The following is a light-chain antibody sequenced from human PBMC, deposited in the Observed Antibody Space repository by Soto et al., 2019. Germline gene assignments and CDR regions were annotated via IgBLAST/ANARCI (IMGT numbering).Light chain of an antibody. CDR2: AAS. J-gene: IGKJ4*01. CDR3: QQSYSTHVT. CDR1: QSISSY. Sequence: DIQMTQSPSSLSASVGDRVTITCRASQSISSYLNWHQQKPGKAPKLLIYAASSLQSGVPSRFSGSGSGTDFTLTISSLQPEDFATYYCQQSYSTHVTFGGGAKVEIK. V-gene: IGKV1-39*01.